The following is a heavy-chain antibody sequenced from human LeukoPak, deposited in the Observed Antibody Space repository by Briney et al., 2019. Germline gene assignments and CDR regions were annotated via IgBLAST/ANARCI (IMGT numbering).Heavy chain of an antibody. V-gene: IGHV1-46*01. D-gene: IGHD2-21*02. CDR3: ARNTETAIPLPYYFDY. CDR1: GYTFTSYY. CDR2: INPSGGST. J-gene: IGHJ4*02. Sequence: GASVKVSCKASGYTFTSYYMHWVRQAPGQGLEWMGIINPSGGSTSYAQKFQGRVTMTRDTSTSTVYMDLSSLRSEDTAVYYCARNTETAIPLPYYFDYWGQGTLVTVSS.